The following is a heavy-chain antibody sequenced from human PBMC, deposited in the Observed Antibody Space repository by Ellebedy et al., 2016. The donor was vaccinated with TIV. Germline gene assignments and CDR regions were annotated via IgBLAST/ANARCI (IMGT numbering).Heavy chain of an antibody. J-gene: IGHJ4*02. D-gene: IGHD2-2*01. CDR2: ISAYNGNT. V-gene: IGHV1-18*01. Sequence: ASVKVSXXASGYTFTSYGISWVRQAPGQGLEWMGWISAYNGNTNYAQKLQGRVTMTTDTSTSTAYMELRSLRSDDTAVYYCARGGDIVVVPAAAPDYWGQGTLVTVSS. CDR3: ARGGDIVVVPAAAPDY. CDR1: GYTFTSYG.